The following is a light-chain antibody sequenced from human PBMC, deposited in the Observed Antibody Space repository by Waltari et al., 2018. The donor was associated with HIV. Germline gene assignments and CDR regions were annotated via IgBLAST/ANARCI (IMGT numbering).Light chain of an antibody. J-gene: IGKJ1*01. V-gene: IGKV1-5*03. Sequence: DIEMTQSPSTLSASIGDRVPITCRASQSIGNWLAWYQHRPGKAPKLLIYEAFTLQAGVPSRFSGSSSGTEFTLTISSLQPDDFATYYCQHYDSYPWTFGQGTNVDMK. CDR1: QSIGNW. CDR2: EAF. CDR3: QHYDSYPWT.